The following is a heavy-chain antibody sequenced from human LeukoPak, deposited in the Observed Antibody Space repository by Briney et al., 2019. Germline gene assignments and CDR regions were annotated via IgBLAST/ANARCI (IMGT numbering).Heavy chain of an antibody. V-gene: IGHV3-53*01. D-gene: IGHD6-13*01. Sequence: SGGSLRLSCADSGFTLSSNYMSWVRPAPGKGLEWGSVIYNGGNTYYADSVKGRFTISRDNSKNTLYLQMNSLRAEDTAVYYCATDLTGIAAAGYYYYGMDVWGQGTTVTVSS. CDR1: GFTLSSNY. CDR2: IYNGGNT. J-gene: IGHJ6*02. CDR3: ATDLTGIAAAGYYYYGMDV.